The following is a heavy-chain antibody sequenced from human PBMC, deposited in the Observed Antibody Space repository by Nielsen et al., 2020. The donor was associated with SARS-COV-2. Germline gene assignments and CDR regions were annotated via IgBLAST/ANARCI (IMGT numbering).Heavy chain of an antibody. J-gene: IGHJ5*02. CDR3: ARGSWFDP. CDR1: GGSISSYY. Sequence: SETLSLTCTVSGGSISSYYWSWIRQPPGKGLEWIGYIYYSGSTNYNPSLKSRVTISVDTSKNQFSLKLSSVTAADTAVYYCARGSWFDPWGQGTLVTVSS. V-gene: IGHV4-59*01. CDR2: IYYSGST.